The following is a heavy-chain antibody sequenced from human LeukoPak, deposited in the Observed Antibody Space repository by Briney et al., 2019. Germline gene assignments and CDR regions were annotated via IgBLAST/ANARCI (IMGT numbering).Heavy chain of an antibody. CDR3: ARRDCSSTSCYFYYFDY. Sequence: SETLSLTCTVSGGSISSGGYYWSWIRQHPGKDLEWIGYIYYSGSTYYNPSLKSRVTISVDTSKNQFSLKLSSVTAADTAVYYCARRDCSSTSCYFYYFDYWGQGTLVTVSS. J-gene: IGHJ4*02. CDR1: GGSISSGGYY. D-gene: IGHD2-2*01. CDR2: IYYSGST. V-gene: IGHV4-31*03.